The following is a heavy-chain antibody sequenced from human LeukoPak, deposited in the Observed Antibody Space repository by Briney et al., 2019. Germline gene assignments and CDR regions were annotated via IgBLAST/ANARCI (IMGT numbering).Heavy chain of an antibody. D-gene: IGHD4-17*01. CDR1: GYSFTSYW. V-gene: IGHV5-51*01. CDR3: ARPRGTVTTVRDRRAFDI. CDR2: IYPGDSDT. Sequence: AGESLKISCKGSGYSFTSYWIGWVRQMPGKGLEWMGIIYPGDSDTRYSPSFQGQVTISADKSISTAYLQWSSLKASDTAMYYCARPRGTVTTVRDRRAFDIWGQGTMVTVSS. J-gene: IGHJ3*02.